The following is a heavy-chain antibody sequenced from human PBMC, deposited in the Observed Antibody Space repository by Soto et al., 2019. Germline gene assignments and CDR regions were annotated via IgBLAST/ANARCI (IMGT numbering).Heavy chain of an antibody. CDR3: AREPRGNSGFWVDY. CDR2: IIPIFGTA. CDR1: GGTFSSYA. Sequence: QVQLVQSGAEVKKPGSSVKVSCKASGGTFSSYAISWVRQAPGQGLEWMGGIIPIFGTANYALKFQGRVTITADESTSAGYMELSILGSEDTAVYYCAREPRGNSGFWVDYWGQGTLVTVSS. V-gene: IGHV1-69*01. J-gene: IGHJ4*02. D-gene: IGHD3-16*01.